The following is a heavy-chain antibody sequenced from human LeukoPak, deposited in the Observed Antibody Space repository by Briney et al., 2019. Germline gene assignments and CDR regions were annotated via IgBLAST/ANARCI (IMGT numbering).Heavy chain of an antibody. V-gene: IGHV4-39*01. D-gene: IGHD1-26*01. CDR2: IYYSGST. J-gene: IGHJ4*02. Sequence: PSETLSLTCAVSGVSINTTHYYWAWIRQPPGQSLEWIANIYYSGSTFYNLSLRSRVTVAFDTSRNQSSQTLSSVTATDTAVYYCARHVENVEGRGSYGYFDSGGQGTLVTVSS. CDR3: ARHVENVEGRGSYGYFDS. CDR1: GVSINTTHYY.